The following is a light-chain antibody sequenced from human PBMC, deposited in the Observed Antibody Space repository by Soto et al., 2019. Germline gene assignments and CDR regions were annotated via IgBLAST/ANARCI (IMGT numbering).Light chain of an antibody. CDR1: SSDVGGYNY. CDR2: DVT. V-gene: IGLV2-14*01. CDR3: SSYTSSSTLL. Sequence: QSALTQPASVSGSPGQSITISCTGTSSDVGGYNYVSWYQQHAGKAPKVMIYDVTNRPSGVSNRFSGSKSGNTASLTISGLQAEDEAAYYCSSYTSSSTLLFGGGTKLTVL. J-gene: IGLJ2*01.